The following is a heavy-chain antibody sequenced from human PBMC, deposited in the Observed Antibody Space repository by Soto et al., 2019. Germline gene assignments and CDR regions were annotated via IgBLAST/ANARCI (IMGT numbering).Heavy chain of an antibody. J-gene: IGHJ5*02. CDR3: ARECLAAAGTSWFDT. V-gene: IGHV1-3*05. Sequence: QVQLVQSGAEEKKPGASVKVSCKASGYTFTSHAMHWVRQAPGQRLEWMGWINAGNGNTKYSQKLPGRDTIPEDQNSSQGYRELGTARSEATAAYDGARECLAAAGTSWFDTWGEGTLVSVSP. D-gene: IGHD6-13*01. CDR1: GYTFTSHA. CDR2: INAGNGNT.